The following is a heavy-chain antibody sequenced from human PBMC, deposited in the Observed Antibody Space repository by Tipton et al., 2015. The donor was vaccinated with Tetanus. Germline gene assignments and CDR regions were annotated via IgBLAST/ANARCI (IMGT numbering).Heavy chain of an antibody. CDR2: IYYSGST. CDR3: ARLRWGATTGAFDI. J-gene: IGHJ3*02. D-gene: IGHD1-26*01. CDR1: GGSISSYY. V-gene: IGHV4-59*08. Sequence: TLSLTCTVSGGSISSYYWSWIRQPPGKGLEWIGYIYYSGSTNYNPSLNSRLTMSVDTSKNQFSLKLSSVAAADTAVYYCARLRWGATTGAFDIWGQGTMVTVSS.